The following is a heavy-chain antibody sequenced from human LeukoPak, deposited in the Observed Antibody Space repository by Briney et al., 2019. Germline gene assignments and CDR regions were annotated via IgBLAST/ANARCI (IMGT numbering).Heavy chain of an antibody. D-gene: IGHD2-15*01. Sequence: GASVKVSCKASGYTFTSYGISWVRQAPGQGLEWMGWISAYNGNTNYAQKLQGRVTMTTDTSTSTAYMELRSLRSDDTAIYYCARDNSVEDIAWWFDPWGQGTLVTVSS. V-gene: IGHV1-18*01. CDR3: ARDNSVEDIAWWFDP. CDR1: GYTFTSYG. CDR2: ISAYNGNT. J-gene: IGHJ5*02.